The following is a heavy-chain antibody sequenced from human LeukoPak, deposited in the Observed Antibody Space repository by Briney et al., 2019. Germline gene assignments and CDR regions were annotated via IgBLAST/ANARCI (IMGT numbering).Heavy chain of an antibody. Sequence: ASMKVSRKASGYTLSRYGITWVRQAPGQGLEWMGWITAYDGNTNFAQNFQARVTMTTDTSTNTAYMELRSLRSDDTAVYYCARQSFIAGDNWNYVLNGDDALDIWGQGTMVTVSS. V-gene: IGHV1-18*01. CDR1: GYTLSRYG. D-gene: IGHD1-7*01. CDR3: ARQSFIAGDNWNYVLNGDDALDI. J-gene: IGHJ3*02. CDR2: ITAYDGNT.